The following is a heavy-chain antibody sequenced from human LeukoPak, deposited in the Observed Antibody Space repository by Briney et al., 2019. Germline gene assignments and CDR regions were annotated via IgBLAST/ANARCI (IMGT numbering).Heavy chain of an antibody. Sequence: SETLSLTCTVSGGSISSYYWNWIRQPPGKGLEWIGYIYYSGSTNYNPSLKSRVTISVDTSKKQFSLKVSSVTTADTAVYYCARSRDAYNRDFDYWGQGTLVTVSS. CDR3: ARSRDAYNRDFDY. D-gene: IGHD5-24*01. V-gene: IGHV4-59*01. CDR2: IYYSGST. J-gene: IGHJ4*02. CDR1: GGSISSYY.